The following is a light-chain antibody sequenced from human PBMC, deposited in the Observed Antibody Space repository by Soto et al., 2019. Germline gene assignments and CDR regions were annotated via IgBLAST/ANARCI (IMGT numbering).Light chain of an antibody. Sequence: EIVMTQSPATLSVSPGERATLSCRASQGVSNHLAWYQQKPGQAPRLLIYHASTRATGIPARFSGSGSGTEFTLTISSLQSGDFAVYYCQQYDNWWTFGQGTKVEIK. J-gene: IGKJ1*01. CDR3: QQYDNWWT. CDR2: HAS. V-gene: IGKV3-15*01. CDR1: QGVSNH.